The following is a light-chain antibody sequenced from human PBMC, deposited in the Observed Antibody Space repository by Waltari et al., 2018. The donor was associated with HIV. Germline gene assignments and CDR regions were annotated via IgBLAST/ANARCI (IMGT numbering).Light chain of an antibody. CDR2: NDD. V-gene: IGLV1-44*01. CDR1: GPNIRSNF. J-gene: IGLJ1*01. CDR3: AAWDDTLNVYV. Sequence: QSVLTQPPSVSGAPGQRVTISCSGSGPNIRSNFLNWYQQLPVTAPRVLIYNDDQRPSGVPARFSGSKSGTTASLAISGLQSEDEAEYYCAAWDDTLNVYVFGSGTKVTVL.